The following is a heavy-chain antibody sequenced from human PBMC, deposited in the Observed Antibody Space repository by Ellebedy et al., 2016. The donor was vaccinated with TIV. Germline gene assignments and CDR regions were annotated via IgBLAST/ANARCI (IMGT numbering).Heavy chain of an antibody. Sequence: GGSLRLXCVASGLTVSSNFVNWVRQAPGKGLEWVSVIYSGGSTYYADSVKGRFSISRDNSKNTLYLQINTLRAEDTAVYYCARVGKRGYYYMDVWGKGTTVTVSS. CDR1: GLTVSSNF. V-gene: IGHV3-53*01. J-gene: IGHJ6*03. CDR2: IYSGGST. D-gene: IGHD3-10*01. CDR3: ARVGKRGYYYMDV.